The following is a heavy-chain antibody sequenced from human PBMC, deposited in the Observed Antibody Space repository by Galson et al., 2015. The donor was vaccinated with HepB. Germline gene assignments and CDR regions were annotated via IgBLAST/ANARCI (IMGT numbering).Heavy chain of an antibody. CDR2: IRSKANSYAT. V-gene: IGHV3-73*01. D-gene: IGHD1-26*01. J-gene: IGHJ4*02. CDR1: GFTFSGSA. Sequence: SLRLSCAASGFTFSGSAMHWVRQASGKGLEWVGRIRSKANSYATAYAASVKGRFTISRDDSKNTAYLQMNSLKTEDTAVYYCTRHGAKRESPPFDYWGQGTLVTVSS. CDR3: TRHGAKRESPPFDY.